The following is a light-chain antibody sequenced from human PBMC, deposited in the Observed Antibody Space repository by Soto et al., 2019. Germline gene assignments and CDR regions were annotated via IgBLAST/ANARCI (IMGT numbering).Light chain of an antibody. Sequence: EIVLTQSPATLSLSPGERATLXXRASQSVSNNYLAWYQQKPGQAPRXXIYGASSRATGIPDRFSGSGSGTDFTLTISRLEPEDFAVYYCQQYGSSPLTFGGGTKVDIK. V-gene: IGKV3-20*01. CDR2: GAS. J-gene: IGKJ4*01. CDR1: QSVSNNY. CDR3: QQYGSSPLT.